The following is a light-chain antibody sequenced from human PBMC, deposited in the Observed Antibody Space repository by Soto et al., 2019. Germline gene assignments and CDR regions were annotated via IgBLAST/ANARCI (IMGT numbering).Light chain of an antibody. CDR2: KVS. V-gene: IGKV2-24*01. Sequence: IVMTQTPLSSLVTLGQAASISCKSSQSLVHSDGNTYLSWFRQRPGQPPRLLIYKVSDRFSGVPERFSGSGAGTDFTLTISRVEAEDVGVYYCMQATQSLWTFGQGTKVEIK. J-gene: IGKJ1*01. CDR3: MQATQSLWT. CDR1: QSLVHSDGNTY.